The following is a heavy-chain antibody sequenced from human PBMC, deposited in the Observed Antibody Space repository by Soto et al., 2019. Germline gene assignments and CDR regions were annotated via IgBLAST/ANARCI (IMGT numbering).Heavy chain of an antibody. CDR3: ARQGFGVLHGLVDV. J-gene: IGHJ6*02. CDR2: IYHSGST. D-gene: IGHD3-10*01. V-gene: IGHV4-61*01. CDR1: GDSISSGRYY. Sequence: SETLSLTCNVSGDSISSGRYYWSWIRRHPGKGLEWIGYIYHSGSTRYDPSLKGRVSISVDTSKSQFSLTLTSVTAADTAVYYCARQGFGVLHGLVDVWGQGTTVTVSS.